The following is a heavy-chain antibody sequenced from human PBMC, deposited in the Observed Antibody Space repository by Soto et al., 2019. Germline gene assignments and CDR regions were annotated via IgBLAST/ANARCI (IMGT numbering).Heavy chain of an antibody. V-gene: IGHV1-46*01. J-gene: IGHJ6*02. Sequence: AASVKVSCKASGYTFTSYYMHWVRQAPGQGLEWMGIINPSGGSTSYAQKFQGRVTMTRDTSTSTVYMELSSLRSEDTAVYYCARDIVVVVAATEAPHYGMDACGQGNTVTVS. D-gene: IGHD2-15*01. CDR2: INPSGGST. CDR3: ARDIVVVVAATEAPHYGMDA. CDR1: GYTFTSYY.